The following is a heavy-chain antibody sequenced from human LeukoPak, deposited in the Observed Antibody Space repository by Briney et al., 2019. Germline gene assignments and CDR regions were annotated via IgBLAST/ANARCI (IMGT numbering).Heavy chain of an antibody. CDR2: VSFGGPTT. CDR3: AKQFLPRDTMTAFDY. D-gene: IGHD3-22*01. CDR1: GFTFSNFA. V-gene: IGHV3-23*01. J-gene: IGHJ4*02. Sequence: GGSLRLSCAASGFTFSNFAMSWVRQAPGRGLDWVSVVSFGGPTTYYAASVQGRFTISRDNSTNTLYLQMNSLTAEATAVYYCAKQFLPRDTMTAFDYWGQGTLVTVSS.